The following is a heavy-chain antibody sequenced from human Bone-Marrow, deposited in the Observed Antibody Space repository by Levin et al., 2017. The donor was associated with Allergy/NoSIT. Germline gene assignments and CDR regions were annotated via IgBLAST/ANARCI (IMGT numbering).Heavy chain of an antibody. CDR1: GGSISSGDYY. CDR3: ARGDSGYDLSRGYSYGQ. Sequence: SQTLSLTCTVSGGSISSGDYYWSWIRQPPGKGLEWIGYIYYSGSTYYNPSLKSRVTISVDTPKNQFSLKLSSVTAADTAVYYCARGDSGYDLSRGYSYGQWGQGTLVTVSS. CDR2: IYYSGST. D-gene: IGHD5-18*01. J-gene: IGHJ4*02. V-gene: IGHV4-30-4*01.